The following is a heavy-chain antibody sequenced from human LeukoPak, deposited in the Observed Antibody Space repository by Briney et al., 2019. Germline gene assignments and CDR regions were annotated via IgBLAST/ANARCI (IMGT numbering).Heavy chain of an antibody. D-gene: IGHD3-22*01. Sequence: PSETLSLTCNVSGGSMRNNYWNWVRQSPGKGLEWIGYITYFGSATYNPSLKSRVTISIDTSKNVFSLELTSVTSADSAVYYCARDKGNCGNSRYSDDLDVWGPGSLVTVSS. J-gene: IGHJ3*01. CDR3: ARDKGNCGNSRYSDDLDV. CDR2: ITYFGSA. V-gene: IGHV4-59*12. CDR1: GGSMRNNY.